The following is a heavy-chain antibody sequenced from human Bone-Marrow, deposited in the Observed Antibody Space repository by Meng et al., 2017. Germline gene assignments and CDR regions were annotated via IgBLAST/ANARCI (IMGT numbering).Heavy chain of an antibody. J-gene: IGHJ5*02. CDR1: GGFISSGGNY. CDR3: ARGSTNWFDP. V-gene: IGHV4-31*01. Sequence: QVQLQESGPGSVKPSQTLSLTCTVSGGFISSGGNYWSWIRQHSGKGLEWIGYIYYSGNTYYNPSLKSIVNISVDTSKNQFSLKVSSVTAADTAVYYCARGSTNWFDPWGQGILVTVSS. CDR2: IYYSGNT.